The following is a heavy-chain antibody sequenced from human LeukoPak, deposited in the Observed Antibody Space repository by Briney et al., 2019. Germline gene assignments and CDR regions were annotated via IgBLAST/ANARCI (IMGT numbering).Heavy chain of an antibody. CDR2: IYSSGST. J-gene: IGHJ6*03. Sequence: SETLSLTCTVSGGSIGSGSYYWSWIRQPAGKGLEWLGRIYSSGSTDYNPSLKSRVTISVDTSKSQFSLNLSSVTAADTAVYYCARDEYLLTGGYYYYYMDVWGKGTTVTVSS. CDR1: GGSIGSGSYY. V-gene: IGHV4-61*02. CDR3: ARDEYLLTGGYYYYYMDV. D-gene: IGHD1-14*01.